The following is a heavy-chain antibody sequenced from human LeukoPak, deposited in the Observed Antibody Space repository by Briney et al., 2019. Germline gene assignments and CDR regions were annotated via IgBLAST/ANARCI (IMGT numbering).Heavy chain of an antibody. J-gene: IGHJ4*02. Sequence: GGSRRLACGATGFSWSNYAMSWVRQAPGKGLEWVSAISGSGDNTYYADSVKGRFTVSRDNSKNTLYLQMNSLRAEDTAVYYCAKDRSLAVAGTSFDYWGQGTLVTVSS. CDR3: AKDRSLAVAGTSFDY. CDR1: GFSWSNYA. V-gene: IGHV3-23*01. CDR2: ISGSGDNT. D-gene: IGHD6-19*01.